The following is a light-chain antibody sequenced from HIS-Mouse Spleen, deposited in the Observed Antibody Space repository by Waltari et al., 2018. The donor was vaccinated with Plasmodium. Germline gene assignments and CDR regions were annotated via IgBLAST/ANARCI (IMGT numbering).Light chain of an antibody. CDR1: QSVSSN. Sequence: EIVMTQSPATLSVSPGERATLSCRASQSVSSNLAWYQQKPGQAPSLLIYGASTRATGIPASFSGSGSGTEFTLTISSLQSEDCAVYYCQQYNNPRTTFGQGTKLEIK. J-gene: IGKJ2*01. CDR3: QQYNNPRTT. CDR2: GAS. V-gene: IGKV3-15*01.